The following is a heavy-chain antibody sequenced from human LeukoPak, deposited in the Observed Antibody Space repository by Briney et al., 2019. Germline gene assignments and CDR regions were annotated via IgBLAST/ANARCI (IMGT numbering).Heavy chain of an antibody. CDR3: ARAPYYLSWFDP. D-gene: IGHD3-10*01. J-gene: IGHJ5*02. V-gene: IGHV4-59*01. CDR2: IYYSGST. Sequence: PSETLSLTCTVSGGSISSYHWSWIRQPPGKGLEWIGYIYYSGSTNYNPSLKSRVTISVDTSKNQFSLKLSSVTAADTAVYYCARAPYYLSWFDPWGQGTLVTVSS. CDR1: GGSISSYH.